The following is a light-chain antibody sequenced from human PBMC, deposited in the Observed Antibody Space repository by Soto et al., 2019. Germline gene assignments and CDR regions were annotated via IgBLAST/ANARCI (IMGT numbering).Light chain of an antibody. CDR2: GNS. Sequence: QSVLTQPPSVSGAPGQRVTISCTGSSSNIGAGYDVHWYQQLPGTAPKLLIYGNSNRPSGVPDRFSGSNSGTSASLAITGLQAEDEADYYCQSYDDSLSVHYVFGTGTKLTVL. J-gene: IGLJ1*01. V-gene: IGLV1-40*01. CDR3: QSYDDSLSVHYV. CDR1: SSNIGAGYD.